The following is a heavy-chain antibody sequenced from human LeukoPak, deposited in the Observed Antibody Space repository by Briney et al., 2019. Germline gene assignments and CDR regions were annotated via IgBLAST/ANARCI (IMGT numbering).Heavy chain of an antibody. V-gene: IGHV4-59*01. CDR2: IYYSGST. Sequence: PSETLSLTCTVSGGSLSSYYWSWLRQPPGKGLEWIGYIYYSGSTNYNPSLKSRVTISVDTSKNQFSLKLSSVTAADTAVYYCARDIYGDYGPGWFDPWGQGTLVTVSS. CDR3: ARDIYGDYGPGWFDP. D-gene: IGHD4-17*01. J-gene: IGHJ5*02. CDR1: GGSLSSYY.